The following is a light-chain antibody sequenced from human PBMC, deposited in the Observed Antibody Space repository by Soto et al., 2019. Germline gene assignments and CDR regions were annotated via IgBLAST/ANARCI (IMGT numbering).Light chain of an antibody. CDR3: QHDYNFPSWT. CDR1: QSVSSSF. CDR2: GAS. V-gene: IGKV3D-7*01. J-gene: IGKJ1*01. Sequence: LVFTQSPSALSLSPVDRVTLACRASQSVSSSFLTWYHQKPGQAPMLLIYGASTRATGIPARFSVSGSGTDFTLTISSLQPEDVAVHCGQHDYNFPSWTFGQGTKVDIK.